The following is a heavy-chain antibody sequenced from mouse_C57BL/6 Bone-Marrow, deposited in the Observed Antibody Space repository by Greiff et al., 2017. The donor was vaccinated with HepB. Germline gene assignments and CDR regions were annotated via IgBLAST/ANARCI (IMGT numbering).Heavy chain of an antibody. CDR3: TEGNYYGSSAWFAY. V-gene: IGHV6-3*01. J-gene: IGHJ3*01. Sequence: EVKLVESGGGLVQPGGSMKLSCVASGFTFSNYWMNWVRQSPEKGLEWVAQISLKSDNYATHYAESVKGRFTISRNESTSRVYLQMSNSRAEDTGIYYCTEGNYYGSSAWFAYWGQGTLVTVSA. D-gene: IGHD1-1*01. CDR1: GFTFSNYW. CDR2: ISLKSDNYAT.